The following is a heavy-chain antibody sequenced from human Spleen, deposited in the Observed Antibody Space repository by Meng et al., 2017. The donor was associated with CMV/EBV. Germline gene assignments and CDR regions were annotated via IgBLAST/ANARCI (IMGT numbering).Heavy chain of an antibody. J-gene: IGHJ5*02. Sequence: FTFSSYAMHWVRQAPGKELEWVAVISYDGSNKYYADSVKGRFTISRDNSKNTLYLQMNSLRAEDTAVYYCARGWHIVVVPAATFDPWGQGTLVTVSS. CDR2: ISYDGSNK. V-gene: IGHV3-30-3*01. CDR1: FTFSSYA. D-gene: IGHD2-2*01. CDR3: ARGWHIVVVPAATFDP.